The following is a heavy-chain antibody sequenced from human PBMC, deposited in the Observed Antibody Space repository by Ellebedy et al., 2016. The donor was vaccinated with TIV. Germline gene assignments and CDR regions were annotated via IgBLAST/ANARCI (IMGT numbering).Heavy chain of an antibody. CDR2: LTTGGVT. CDR1: GFTFSTYA. D-gene: IGHD3-10*01. V-gene: IGHV3-23*01. Sequence: PGGSLRLSCVVSGFTFSTYAMRWFLQAPGKGLEWVSALTTGGVTFYADSVKGRFTISRDSSKNTLYLQMNSLRVEDTAVYFCAKDSGRSGWNSDYWGQGTLVTVSS. CDR3: AKDSGRSGWNSDY. J-gene: IGHJ4*02.